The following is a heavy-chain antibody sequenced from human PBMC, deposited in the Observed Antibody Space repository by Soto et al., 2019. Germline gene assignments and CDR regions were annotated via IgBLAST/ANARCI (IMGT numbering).Heavy chain of an antibody. Sequence: PSETLSLTCTVSGGSISSSSYYWGWIRQPPGKGLEWIGGIYYSGSTYYNPSLKSRVTISVDTSKNQFSLKLSSVTAADTAVYYCASTPGYFDWLSPRSDAFDIWGQGTMVTVSS. D-gene: IGHD3-9*01. CDR3: ASTPGYFDWLSPRSDAFDI. CDR1: GGSISSSSYY. J-gene: IGHJ3*02. CDR2: IYYSGST. V-gene: IGHV4-39*01.